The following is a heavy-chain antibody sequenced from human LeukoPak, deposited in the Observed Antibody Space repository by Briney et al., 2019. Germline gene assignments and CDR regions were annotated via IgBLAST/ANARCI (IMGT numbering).Heavy chain of an antibody. CDR2: IYYSGST. Sequence: SETLSLTCTVSGGSISSYYWSWIRQPPGKGLEWIGYIYYSGSTDYNPSLKSRVTISVDTSKNQFSLKLSSVTAADTAVYYCARLHYGGNYGYYYYYMDVWGKGTTVTISS. J-gene: IGHJ6*03. V-gene: IGHV4-59*08. D-gene: IGHD4-23*01. CDR1: GGSISSYY. CDR3: ARLHYGGNYGYYYYYMDV.